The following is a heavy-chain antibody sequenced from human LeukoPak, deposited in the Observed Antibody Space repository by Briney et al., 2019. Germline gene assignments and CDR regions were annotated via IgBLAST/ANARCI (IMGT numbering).Heavy chain of an antibody. D-gene: IGHD2-2*02. Sequence: GGSLRLSCAASGFTLDDYAMHWVRQAPGKGLEWVSGISWNSGSIGYADSAKGRFTISRDNAKNSLYLQMNSLRAEDTAVYYCAREYHCSSTSCYRTEYFHHWGQGTLVTVSS. V-gene: IGHV3-9*01. J-gene: IGHJ1*01. CDR2: ISWNSGSI. CDR3: AREYHCSSTSCYRTEYFHH. CDR1: GFTLDDYA.